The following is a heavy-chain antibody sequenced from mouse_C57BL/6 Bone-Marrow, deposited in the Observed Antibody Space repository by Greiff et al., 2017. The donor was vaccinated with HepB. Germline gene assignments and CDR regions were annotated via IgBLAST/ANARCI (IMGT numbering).Heavy chain of an antibody. V-gene: IGHV14-3*01. CDR1: GFTIKNTY. D-gene: IGHD1-1*01. J-gene: IGHJ1*03. Sequence: EVQLQQSVAELVRPGASVKLSCTASGFTIKNTYMHWVKQRPEQGLEWIGRIDPANGNTKYAPKFQGKATITADTSSNTAYLQLSSLTSEDTAIYYCARQTTVVEGNFDVWGTGTTVTVSS. CDR2: IDPANGNT. CDR3: ARQTTVVEGNFDV.